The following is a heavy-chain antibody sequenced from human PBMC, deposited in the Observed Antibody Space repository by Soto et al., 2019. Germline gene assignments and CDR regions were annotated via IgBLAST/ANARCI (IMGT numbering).Heavy chain of an antibody. CDR3: AKGETTVTDPGGFAY. Sequence: EVQLLESGGGLVQPGGSLRLSCAASGFTFSSYTMSWVRQAPGKGLEWVSAISSGGGTSHYADSVKGRFTISRDNSKNTLYLKMNSLRAEDTAVYYCAKGETTVTDPGGFAYWGQGTLVTVSS. CDR1: GFTFSSYT. D-gene: IGHD4-17*01. CDR2: ISSGGGTS. V-gene: IGHV3-23*01. J-gene: IGHJ4*02.